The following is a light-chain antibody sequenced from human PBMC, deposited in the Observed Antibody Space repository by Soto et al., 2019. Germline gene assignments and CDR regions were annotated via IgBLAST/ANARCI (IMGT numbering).Light chain of an antibody. V-gene: IGKV1-39*01. CDR1: QTITTY. Sequence: DIQMTQSPSSLFASVGDSVTITCRASQTITTYLNWYRQKPGKAPKLLIYAASSLQSGVPSRFSGSGSETEFTLTISSLQPEDFATYFCQQIYSAPLTFGGGTKVEIK. CDR3: QQIYSAPLT. CDR2: AAS. J-gene: IGKJ4*01.